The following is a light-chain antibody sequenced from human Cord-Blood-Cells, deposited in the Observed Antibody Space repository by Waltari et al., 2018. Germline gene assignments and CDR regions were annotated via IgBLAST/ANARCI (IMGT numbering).Light chain of an antibody. V-gene: IGLV3-19*01. CDR3: NSRDSSGNHVV. Sequence: SSELTPDPAVSVALGQTVRITCQGDSLRSSYASWYQQKPGQAPVLVLYGKNNRPSGIPDRFSGSSSGNTASLTITGAQAEDEADYYCNSRDSSGNHVVFGGGTKLTVL. CDR2: GKN. J-gene: IGLJ2*01. CDR1: SLRSSY.